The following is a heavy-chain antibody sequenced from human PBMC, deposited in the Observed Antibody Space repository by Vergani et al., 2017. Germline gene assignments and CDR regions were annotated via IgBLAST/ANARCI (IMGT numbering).Heavy chain of an antibody. CDR1: GFSFRNAW. J-gene: IGHJ6*02. Sequence: EVQLVESGGGIVKPGGSLRLSCVASGFSFRNAWMNWVRRTPGKGLEWVGRIKSTFDRGTTDYAAAVKGRFTISRDDSKNTLFLQMNGLKTEDIGVYYCTTDPRDCGDGSCYWLRDHHYYGMDVWDQGTTVTVSS. V-gene: IGHV3-15*07. CDR3: TTDPRDCGDGSCYWLRDHHYYGMDV. D-gene: IGHD2-21*01. CDR2: IKSTFDRGTT.